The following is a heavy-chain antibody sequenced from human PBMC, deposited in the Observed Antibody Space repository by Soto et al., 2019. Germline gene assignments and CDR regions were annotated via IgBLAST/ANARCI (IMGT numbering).Heavy chain of an antibody. CDR2: IYISGST. D-gene: IGHD1-26*01. CDR3: ARGKVGTNPNWLDP. J-gene: IGHJ5*02. Sequence: EVQLVESGGGLVQPGGSLRLSCAASGFTVSSSYLYWVRQAPGRGLEWVSSIYISGSTYYADSVQGRFTISRDKSKNTLYLQMNSLRAEDTAVYYCARGKVGTNPNWLDPWGQGTLVTVSS. CDR1: GFTVSSSY. V-gene: IGHV3-66*01.